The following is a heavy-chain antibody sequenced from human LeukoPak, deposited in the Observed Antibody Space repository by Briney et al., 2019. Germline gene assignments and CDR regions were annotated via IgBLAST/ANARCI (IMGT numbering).Heavy chain of an antibody. V-gene: IGHV3-21*01. CDR3: ATGIVVVAAATGY. CDR2: ISSSSSYI. D-gene: IGHD2-15*01. CDR1: GFTFSSYS. J-gene: IGHJ4*02. Sequence: GGSLRLSCAASGFTFSSYSMNWVRQAPGKGLEWVSSISSSSSYIYYADSVKGRFTISRDNAKNSLYLQMNSLRAEDTAVYYCATGIVVVAAATGYWGQGTLVTVSS.